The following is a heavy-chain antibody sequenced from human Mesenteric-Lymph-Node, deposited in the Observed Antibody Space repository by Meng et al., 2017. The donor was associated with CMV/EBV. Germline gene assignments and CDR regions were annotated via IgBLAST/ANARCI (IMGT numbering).Heavy chain of an antibody. CDR3: ARDPTPDRQN. Sequence: GESLKISCAASGFTFSSYSMNWVRQAPGKGLEWVSSISSSSSYIYYADSVKGRFTISRDNAKNSLYLQMNSLRAEDTAVYYCARDPTPDRQNWGQGTLVTSPQ. CDR1: GFTFSSYS. V-gene: IGHV3-21*01. J-gene: IGHJ4*02. CDR2: ISSSSSYI. D-gene: IGHD4-17*01.